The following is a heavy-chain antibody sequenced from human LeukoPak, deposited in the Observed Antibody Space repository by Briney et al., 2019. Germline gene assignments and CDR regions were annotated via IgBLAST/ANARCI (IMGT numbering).Heavy chain of an antibody. Sequence: GGSLRLSCAASGFTFSSYEMNWVRQAPGKGLEWVSYISSSGSTIYYADSVKGRFTISRDNAKNSLYLQMNSLRAEDTAVYYCARESLGGYSDWLSPFDYWGQGTLVTVSS. J-gene: IGHJ4*02. CDR3: ARESLGGYSDWLSPFDY. D-gene: IGHD3-9*01. V-gene: IGHV3-48*03. CDR2: ISSSGSTI. CDR1: GFTFSSYE.